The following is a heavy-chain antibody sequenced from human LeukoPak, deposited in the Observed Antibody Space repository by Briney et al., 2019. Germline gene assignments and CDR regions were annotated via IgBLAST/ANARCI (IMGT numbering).Heavy chain of an antibody. D-gene: IGHD3-10*01. CDR1: GYSFNAYY. J-gene: IGHJ6*02. CDR2: IYPGDSDT. V-gene: IGHV5-51*01. Sequence: GESLKISCKGTGYSFNAYYIAWVRQMPGKDLEWMGAIYPGDSDTTYSPSLQGQVTISADKSATTAYLQWNSLKASDTAIYYCARLMTLVRGGLKRLPRSCGMDVWGQGTTVTVS. CDR3: ARLMTLVRGGLKRLPRSCGMDV.